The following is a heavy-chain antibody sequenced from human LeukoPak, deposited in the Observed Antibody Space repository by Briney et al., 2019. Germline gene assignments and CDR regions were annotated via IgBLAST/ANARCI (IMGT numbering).Heavy chain of an antibody. D-gene: IGHD5-12*01. J-gene: IGHJ3*02. CDR3: AKEEGLSLGGYLAPTSRCAFDI. CDR1: GFTFSSYA. V-gene: IGHV3-23*01. CDR2: ISGSGGST. Sequence: PGGSLRLSCAASGFTFSSYAMSWVRQAPGKGLEWVSAISGSGGSTYYADSVKGRFTISRDNSKNTLYLQMNSLRAEDTAVYYCAKEEGLSLGGYLAPTSRCAFDIWGQGTMVTVSS.